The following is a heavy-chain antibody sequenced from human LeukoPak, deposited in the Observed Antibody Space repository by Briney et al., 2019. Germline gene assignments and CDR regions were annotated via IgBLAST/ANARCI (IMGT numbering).Heavy chain of an antibody. J-gene: IGHJ4*02. CDR3: VRESTGDLSFDH. CDR1: GYTFTGYY. Sequence: ASAKVSCKASGYTFTGYYIHWVRQAPGQGLEWMGWINPNGGGTNYAQKFLGRVTMTRDMSISTGYMELSSLRSDDTAVYYCVRESTGDLSFDHWGQGTLVTVSS. D-gene: IGHD3-10*01. CDR2: INPNGGGT. V-gene: IGHV1-2*02.